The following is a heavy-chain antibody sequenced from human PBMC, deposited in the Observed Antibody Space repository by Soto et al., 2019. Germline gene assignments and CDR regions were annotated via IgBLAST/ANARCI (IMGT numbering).Heavy chain of an antibody. CDR2: IYYSGST. CDR1: GGSISSSSYY. J-gene: IGHJ4*02. V-gene: IGHV4-39*01. Sequence: QLQLQESGPGLVKPSETLSLTCTVSGGSISSSSYYWGWIRQPPGKGLEWIGSIYYSGSTYYNPSLKSRVTISVDTSKNQFSLKLSSVTAADTAVYYCASLVYSSGWTIDYWGQGTLVTVSS. D-gene: IGHD6-19*01. CDR3: ASLVYSSGWTIDY.